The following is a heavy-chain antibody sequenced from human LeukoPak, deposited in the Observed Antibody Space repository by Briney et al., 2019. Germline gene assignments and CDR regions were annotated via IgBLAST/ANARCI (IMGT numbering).Heavy chain of an antibody. D-gene: IGHD3-22*01. J-gene: IGHJ4*02. V-gene: IGHV3-21*01. CDR2: ISSSSSYI. Sequence: GGSLRLSCAASGFTFSSYSMNWVRQAPGKGLEWVLSISSSSSYIYYADSVKGRFTISRDNAKNSLYLQMISLRAEDTAVYYCARDRESYSYDSSGYLDYWGQGTLVTVSS. CDR3: ARDRESYSYDSSGYLDY. CDR1: GFTFSSYS.